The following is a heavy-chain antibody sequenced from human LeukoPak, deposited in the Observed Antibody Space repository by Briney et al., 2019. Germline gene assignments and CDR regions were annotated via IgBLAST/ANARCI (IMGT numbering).Heavy chain of an antibody. CDR1: GGSISSYY. CDR3: AGRVVPVIHDAFDI. V-gene: IGHV4-59*01. Sequence: SETLSLTCTVSGGSISSYYWSWIRQPPGKGLEWIGNIYYSGSTDYNPSLKSRVTISVDTSKNQFSLKLSSVTAADTAVYYCAGRVVPVIHDAFDIWGQGTMVTVSS. J-gene: IGHJ3*02. D-gene: IGHD2-2*01. CDR2: IYYSGST.